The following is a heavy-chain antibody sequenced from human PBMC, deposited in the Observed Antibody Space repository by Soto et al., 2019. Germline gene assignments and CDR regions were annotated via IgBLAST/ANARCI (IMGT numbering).Heavy chain of an antibody. J-gene: IGHJ1*01. D-gene: IGHD6-19*01. CDR1: GFTFSSYS. CDR2: ISSSSSTI. V-gene: IGHV3-48*01. Sequence: PGGSLRLSCAASGFTFSSYSMNWVRQAPGKGLEWVSYISSSSSTIYYADSVKGRFTISRDNAKNSLYLQMNSLRAEDTAVYYCARGPVAGTSEYFQHWGQGTLVTVSS. CDR3: ARGPVAGTSEYFQH.